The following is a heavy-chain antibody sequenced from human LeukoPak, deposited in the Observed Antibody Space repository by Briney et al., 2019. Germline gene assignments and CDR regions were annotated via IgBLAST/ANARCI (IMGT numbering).Heavy chain of an antibody. V-gene: IGHV3-11*01. J-gene: IGHJ4*02. Sequence: PGGSLRLSCAASEFTFRDYYMSWIRQAPGKGLEWVSYISNSGDTIYYADSVKGRFTVSRDNSKNSMYLQMNSLRAEDTAVYYCARLGIITAAGSNDYWGQGTLVTVSS. D-gene: IGHD6-13*01. CDR3: ARLGIITAAGSNDY. CDR1: EFTFRDYY. CDR2: ISNSGDTI.